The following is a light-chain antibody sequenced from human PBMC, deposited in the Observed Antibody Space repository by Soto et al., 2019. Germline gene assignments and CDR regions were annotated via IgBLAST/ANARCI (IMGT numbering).Light chain of an antibody. V-gene: IGKV3-15*01. Sequence: EIVMTQSPATLSVSPGERATLSCRASQSVVSSLAWYQQKPGQAPRLLIYAASTRATGIPARFSGSGSGTEFTLTISSLESEDFAVYYCQQYNYWPRTFGQGTKVEIK. J-gene: IGKJ1*01. CDR1: QSVVSS. CDR3: QQYNYWPRT. CDR2: AAS.